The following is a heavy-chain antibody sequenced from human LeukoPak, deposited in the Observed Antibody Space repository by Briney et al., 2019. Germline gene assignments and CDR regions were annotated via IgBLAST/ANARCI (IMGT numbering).Heavy chain of an antibody. V-gene: IGHV3-11*01. CDR2: ISSSGRTI. D-gene: IGHD3-3*01. CDR3: ASDWVAGVAFDAFDI. J-gene: IGHJ3*02. CDR1: VFTFSDYY. Sequence: PGGSLRLTCEASVFTFSDYYMSWIRQAPGKGLEWVAYISSSGRTIHHADSVKGRFTFSRDNAQNSVYLHMNSLTAEDTALYYCASDWVAGVAFDAFDIWGQRTMVSVSS.